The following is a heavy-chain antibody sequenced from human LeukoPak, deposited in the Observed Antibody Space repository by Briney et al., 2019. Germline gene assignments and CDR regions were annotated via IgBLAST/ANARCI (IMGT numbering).Heavy chain of an antibody. CDR1: GGSFSGYY. D-gene: IGHD3-10*01. CDR3: AGPAGYYGSGSYSRYYYGMDV. V-gene: IGHV4-34*01. CDR2: INHSGST. Sequence: SETLSLTCAVYGGSFSGYYWSWIRQPPGKGLEWIGEINHSGSTNHNPSLKSRVTISVDTSKNQFSLKLSSVTAADTAVYYCAGPAGYYGSGSYSRYYYGMDVWGQGTTVTVSS. J-gene: IGHJ6*02.